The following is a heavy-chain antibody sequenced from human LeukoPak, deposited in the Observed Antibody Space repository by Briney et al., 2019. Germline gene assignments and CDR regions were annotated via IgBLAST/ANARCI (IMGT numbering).Heavy chain of an antibody. V-gene: IGHV3-33*01. D-gene: IGHD2-2*01. CDR1: GFTFSSYG. CDR3: ARDLGRGSSTSCYGY. J-gene: IGHJ4*02. Sequence: GGSLRLSCAASGFTFSSYGMHWVRQAPGKGLEWVAVIWYDGSNKYYADSVKGRFTISRDDSKNTLYLQMNSLRAEDTAVYYCARDLGRGSSTSCYGYWGQGTLVTVSS. CDR2: IWYDGSNK.